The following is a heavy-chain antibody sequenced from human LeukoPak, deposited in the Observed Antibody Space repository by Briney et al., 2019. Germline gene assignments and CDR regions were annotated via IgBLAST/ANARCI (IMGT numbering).Heavy chain of an antibody. J-gene: IGHJ4*02. CDR1: GFIFKKYW. V-gene: IGHV3-7*01. CDR3: ARETPRRGETRDGYR. Sequence: GGSLRLSCAASGFIFKKYWMNWVRQVPGKGLECLANIKEDGSETYYADSVKGRFTISRDNPKNLLFLQINSLRVEDTAVYYCARETPRRGETRDGYRWGQGIVVTVSS. D-gene: IGHD5-24*01. CDR2: IKEDGSET.